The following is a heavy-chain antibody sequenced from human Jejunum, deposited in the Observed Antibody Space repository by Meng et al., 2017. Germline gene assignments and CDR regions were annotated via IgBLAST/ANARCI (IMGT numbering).Heavy chain of an antibody. D-gene: IGHD1-1*01. Sequence: ASVKVSCKASGYTLTDYYMHWVRQAPGQGLEWLGIIKPSESYTSKAQKFQGRVTVTRDTSTATFYVELRSLRSEDTAVYYCAGEGPETYNFDYWGQGTLVTVSS. CDR2: IKPSESYT. CDR3: AGEGPETYNFDY. J-gene: IGHJ4*02. CDR1: GYTLTDYY. V-gene: IGHV1-46*01.